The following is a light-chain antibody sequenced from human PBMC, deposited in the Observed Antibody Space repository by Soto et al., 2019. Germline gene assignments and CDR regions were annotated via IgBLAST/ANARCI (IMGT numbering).Light chain of an antibody. J-gene: IGKJ1*01. CDR3: QQYGSSPWT. V-gene: IGKV3-20*01. Sequence: EIVLTQSPGTLSLSPGERATLSCRAGQRVSSSYLAWYQQKPGQAPRLLIYGASSRATGIPDRFSGSGSGTDFTLTISRLEPEDFAVYYCQQYGSSPWTFGQGTKVEI. CDR2: GAS. CDR1: QRVSSSY.